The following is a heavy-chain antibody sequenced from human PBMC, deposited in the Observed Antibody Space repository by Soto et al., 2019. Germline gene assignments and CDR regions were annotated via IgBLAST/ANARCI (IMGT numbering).Heavy chain of an antibody. D-gene: IGHD1-1*01. J-gene: IGHJ5*02. Sequence: EVQLVESGGGLVQPGGSLRLSCAASGFTFSSYSMNWVRQAPGKGLEWVSYISSSSSTIYYADSVKGRFTISRDNAKNSLSLQMNGLRDEATAGYYCASELAALTWFDPWGQGTLVTVSS. CDR2: ISSSSSTI. V-gene: IGHV3-48*02. CDR1: GFTFSSYS. CDR3: ASELAALTWFDP.